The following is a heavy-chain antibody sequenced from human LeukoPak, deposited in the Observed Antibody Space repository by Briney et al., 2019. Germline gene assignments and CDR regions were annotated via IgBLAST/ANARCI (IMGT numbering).Heavy chain of an antibody. D-gene: IGHD3-22*01. Sequence: SVKVSCKASGGTFSSYGISWVRQAPGQGLELMGRIIPIFGTANYAQKFQGRVTITADKSTSTAYMELSSLRSEDTAVYYCARGRDYYDSSGYYYFAEYFQHWGQGTLVTVSS. J-gene: IGHJ1*01. CDR2: IIPIFGTA. CDR1: GGTFSSYG. V-gene: IGHV1-69*06. CDR3: ARGRDYYDSSGYYYFAEYFQH.